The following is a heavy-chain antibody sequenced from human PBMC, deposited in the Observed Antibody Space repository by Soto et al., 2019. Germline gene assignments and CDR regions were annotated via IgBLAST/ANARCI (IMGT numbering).Heavy chain of an antibody. Sequence: QVQLVQSGGEVKKPGASVKLSCTASGYTFTSYGISWVGQAPGQGLEWMAWISAYNGKTNYAQNLQGRVTMNTDTPTRPADMDLRSPRSDDTALYYCARGGDVIYFHVMHVWGQWPTLTVS. CDR2: ISAYNGKT. CDR1: GYTFTSYG. V-gene: IGHV1-18*01. CDR3: ARGGDVIYFHVMHV. D-gene: IGHD5-12*01. J-gene: IGHJ6*02.